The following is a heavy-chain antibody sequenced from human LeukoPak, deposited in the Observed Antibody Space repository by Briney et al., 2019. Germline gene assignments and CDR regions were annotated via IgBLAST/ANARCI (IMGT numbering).Heavy chain of an antibody. CDR1: GFTFSSYA. D-gene: IGHD4-17*01. CDR2: IRGSGGST. J-gene: IGHJ4*02. CDR3: AKDERREGDYGAVDC. Sequence: PGGSLRLSCAVSGFTFSSYAMSWVRQAPGQGLECVSGIRGSGGSTQYADSVKGRFTISRDNSKNTLHLQMNSLKTDGAAVYYCAKDERREGDYGAVDCWGQGTLVTVSS. V-gene: IGHV3-23*01.